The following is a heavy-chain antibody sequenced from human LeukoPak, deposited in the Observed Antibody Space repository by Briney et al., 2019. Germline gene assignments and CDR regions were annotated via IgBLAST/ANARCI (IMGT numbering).Heavy chain of an antibody. CDR3: ARAGYSSSWYYFDY. CDR2: ISSSGSTI. CDR1: GFTFSDYY. Sequence: GGSLRLSCAASGFTFSDYYMSWNRQAPGKGLEWVSYISSSGSTIYYADSVKGRFTISRDNAKNSLYLQMNSLRAEDTAVYYCARAGYSSSWYYFDYWGQGTLVTVSS. J-gene: IGHJ4*02. V-gene: IGHV3-11*04. D-gene: IGHD6-13*01.